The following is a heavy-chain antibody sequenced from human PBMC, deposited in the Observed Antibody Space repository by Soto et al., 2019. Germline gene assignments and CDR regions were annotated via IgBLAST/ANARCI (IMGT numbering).Heavy chain of an antibody. V-gene: IGHV4-38-2*01. CDR2: IYHSGST. CDR3: ARVVGQLTEGWFDP. J-gene: IGHJ5*02. Sequence: PSETLSLTCAVSGYSISSGYYWGWIRQPPGKGLEWIGSIYHSGSTYYNPSLKSRVTISVDTSKNQFSLKLSSVTAADAAVYYCARVVGQLTEGWFDPWGQGTLVTAPQ. CDR1: GYSISSGYY. D-gene: IGHD2-15*01.